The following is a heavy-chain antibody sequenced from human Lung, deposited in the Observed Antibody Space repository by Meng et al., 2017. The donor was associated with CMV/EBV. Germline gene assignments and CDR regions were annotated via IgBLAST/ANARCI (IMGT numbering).Heavy chain of an antibody. Sequence: SMKVSYKASGGTFSSYAISWVRQAPGQGLEWMGGIIPIFGTANYAQKFQGRVTITTDESTSTAYMELSSLRSEDTAVYYCARDPHTLYDSSGYYYYYGMEVWGQGTXVTVSS. V-gene: IGHV1-69*05. CDR2: IIPIFGTA. D-gene: IGHD3-22*01. CDR3: ARDPHTLYDSSGYYYYYGMEV. J-gene: IGHJ6*02. CDR1: GGTFSSYA.